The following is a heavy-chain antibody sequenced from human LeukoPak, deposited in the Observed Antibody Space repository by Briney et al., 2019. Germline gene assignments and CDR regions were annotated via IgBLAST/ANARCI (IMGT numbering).Heavy chain of an antibody. V-gene: IGHV1-8*01. Sequence: ASVKVSCKASGYTLTSYDINWVRQATGQGLEWMGWMNPNSGNTGYAQKFQGRVTMTRNTSISTAYMELSSLRSEDTAVYYCARGRASRFLEWLSSRRYFDYWGQGTLVTVSS. CDR1: GYTLTSYD. J-gene: IGHJ4*02. D-gene: IGHD3-3*01. CDR2: MNPNSGNT. CDR3: ARGRASRFLEWLSSRRYFDY.